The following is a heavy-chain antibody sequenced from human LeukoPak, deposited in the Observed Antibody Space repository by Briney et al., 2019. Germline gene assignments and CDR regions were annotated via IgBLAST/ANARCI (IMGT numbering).Heavy chain of an antibody. D-gene: IGHD3-22*01. CDR3: AKDPYYYDSSGYYLDYYYGMDV. CDR1: GGTFSSYA. V-gene: IGHV1-69*13. J-gene: IGHJ6*02. Sequence: SVKVSCKASGGTFSSYAISWVRQAPGQGLEWMGGIIPIFGTANYAQKFQGRVTITADESTSTAYMELSSLRSEDTAVYYCAKDPYYYDSSGYYLDYYYGMDVWGQGITVTVSS. CDR2: IIPIFGTA.